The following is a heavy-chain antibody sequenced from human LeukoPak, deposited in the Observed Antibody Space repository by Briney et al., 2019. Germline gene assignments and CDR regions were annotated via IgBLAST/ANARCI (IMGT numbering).Heavy chain of an antibody. V-gene: IGHV3-30*04. CDR2: ISYDGSNK. D-gene: IGHD6-19*01. Sequence: QPGGSLRLSCAASGFTFSSYAMHWVRQAPGKGLEWVAVISYDGSNKYYADSVEGRFTISRDNSKNTLYLQMNSLRAEDTAVYYCARSSGWFANEIDYWGQGTLVTVSS. J-gene: IGHJ4*02. CDR1: GFTFSSYA. CDR3: ARSSGWFANEIDY.